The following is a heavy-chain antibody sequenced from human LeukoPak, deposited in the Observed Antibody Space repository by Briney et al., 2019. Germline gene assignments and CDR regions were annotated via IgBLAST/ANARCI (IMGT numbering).Heavy chain of an antibody. V-gene: IGHV1-18*03. D-gene: IGHD3-10*01. CDR1: GYTFTRYG. CDR2: ISAYNGNT. J-gene: IGHJ3*02. Sequence: GASVKVSCKASGYTFTRYGISWVRQAPGQGLEWMGWISAYNGNTNYAQNFQGRVTMTTDTSTSTAYMELRSLRSEDMAVYYCARGFTMEALDAFDIWGQGTMVTVSS. CDR3: ARGFTMEALDAFDI.